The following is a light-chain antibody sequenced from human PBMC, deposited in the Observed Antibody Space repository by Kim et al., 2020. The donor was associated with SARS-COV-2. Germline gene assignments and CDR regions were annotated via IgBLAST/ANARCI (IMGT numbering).Light chain of an antibody. CDR3: QSADRTGQHVL. CDR2: KDI. J-gene: IGLJ2*01. Sequence: PGRAPVLLVYKDIERSSGIPERISGSTSGTTVTLTISGVQADDEDDYYCQSADRTGQHVLFGGGTQLTVL. V-gene: IGLV3-25*03.